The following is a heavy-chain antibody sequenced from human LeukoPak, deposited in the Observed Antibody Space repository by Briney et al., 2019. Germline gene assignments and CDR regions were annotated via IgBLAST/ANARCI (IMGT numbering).Heavy chain of an antibody. CDR3: ARAEMGYDSSGYYFQFDY. D-gene: IGHD3-22*01. CDR1: GGSISYYY. CDR2: IYYSGST. J-gene: IGHJ4*02. V-gene: IGHV4-59*01. Sequence: PSETLSLTCTVSGGSISYYYWNWIRQPAGKGLEWIGYIYYSGSTNYDPSLKSRVTISVDTSKNQFSLKLSSVTAADTAVYYCARAEMGYDSSGYYFQFDYWGQGTLVTVSS.